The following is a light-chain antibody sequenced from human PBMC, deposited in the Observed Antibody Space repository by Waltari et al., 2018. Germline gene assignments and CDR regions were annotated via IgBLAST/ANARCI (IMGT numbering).Light chain of an antibody. CDR3: QQRSNWPPLT. CDR1: QSVSSY. Sequence: EIVLTQSPATLSLSPGERATLSCRASQSVSSYLAWYQQKPGQAPRLLIYDASNRATGIPARFSGSGSGTDFTLTISSLKPEDFAVYYCQQRSNWPPLTFGGWTKMDIK. V-gene: IGKV3-11*01. CDR2: DAS. J-gene: IGKJ4*01.